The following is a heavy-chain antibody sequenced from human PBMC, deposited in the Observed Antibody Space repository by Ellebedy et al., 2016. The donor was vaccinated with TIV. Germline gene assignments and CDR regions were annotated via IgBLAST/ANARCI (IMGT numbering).Heavy chain of an antibody. J-gene: IGHJ4*02. Sequence: GESLKISCAASGFTFSCCAMSWVRQAPGKGLEWVSVIDNRGDTTYADSVKGRFTISRDNSKNTLYLQMNSLRAEDTAVYYCAKPPEHWLIHTGLESWGQGTLVTVAS. D-gene: IGHD6-19*01. CDR1: GFTFSCCA. CDR2: IDNRGDTT. V-gene: IGHV3-23*01. CDR3: AKPPEHWLIHTGLES.